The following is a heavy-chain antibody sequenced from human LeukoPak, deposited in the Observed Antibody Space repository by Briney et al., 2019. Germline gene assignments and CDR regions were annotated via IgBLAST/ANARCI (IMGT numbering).Heavy chain of an antibody. Sequence: GGSLRLSCSASGFTFSSYAMHWVRQAPWKGLEYVSSIRGIGGSTYYAASVKGRFTISRDNSKNTLYLQMSSLRPEDTAVYYCVKVWDTTVTLDAFDIWGQGTMVTVYS. J-gene: IGHJ3*02. CDR1: GFTFSSYA. V-gene: IGHV3-64D*06. D-gene: IGHD4-17*01. CDR3: VKVWDTTVTLDAFDI. CDR2: IRGIGGST.